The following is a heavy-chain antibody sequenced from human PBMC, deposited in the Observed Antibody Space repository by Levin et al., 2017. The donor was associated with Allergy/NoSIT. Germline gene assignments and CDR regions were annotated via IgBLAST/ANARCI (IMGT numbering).Heavy chain of an antibody. D-gene: IGHD3-3*01. CDR2: ISGSGGST. V-gene: IGHV3-23*01. CDR3: AKDQGSVYDCWSGYEIFDY. J-gene: IGHJ4*02. CDR1: GFTFDSYA. Sequence: GGSLRLSCAASGFTFDSYAMSWVRQAPGKGLEWLSAISGSGGSTYYADSVRGRFTISRDNSKNTLYLQMNSLRAEDTAVYYCAKDQGSVYDCWSGYEIFDYWGQGTLVTVSS.